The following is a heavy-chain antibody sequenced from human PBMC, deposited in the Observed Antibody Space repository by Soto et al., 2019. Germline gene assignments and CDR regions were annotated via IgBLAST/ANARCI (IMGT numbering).Heavy chain of an antibody. CDR1: GFTFSDYA. J-gene: IGHJ4*02. D-gene: IGHD3-16*01. CDR2: ISYDGRDK. V-gene: IGHV3-30*04. Sequence: GGSLRLSCGASGFTFSDYATYWVRQAPGKGLEWVAFISYDGRDKSYADSVKARFTISRDNSRNTLYLQMNSLRADDTAVYYCFRDLGRYSPRYCFDFWGQGTLVTVSS. CDR3: FRDLGRYSPRYCFDF.